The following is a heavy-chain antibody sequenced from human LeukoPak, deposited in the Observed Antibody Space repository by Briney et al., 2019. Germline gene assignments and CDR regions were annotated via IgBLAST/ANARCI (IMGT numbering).Heavy chain of an antibody. CDR1: GVSFSGYY. D-gene: IGHD3-10*01. J-gene: IGHJ4*02. CDR3: ARGSGAGSGIKTLDY. V-gene: IGHV4-34*01. CDR2: INHSGST. Sequence: SETLSLTCAVYGVSFSGYYWSWIRQPPGKGLEWIGEINHSGSTNYNPSLKSRVTISVDTSKNQFSLKLSSVTAADTAVYYCARGSGAGSGIKTLDYWGQGTLVTVSS.